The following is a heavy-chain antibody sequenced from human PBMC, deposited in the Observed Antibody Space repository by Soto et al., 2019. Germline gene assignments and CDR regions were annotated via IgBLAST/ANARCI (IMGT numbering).Heavy chain of an antibody. CDR2: ISGSGGST. CDR1: GFTFSSYA. Sequence: SGGSLRLSCAASGFTFSSYAMSWVRQAPGKGLEWVSAISGSGGSTYYADSVKGRFTISRDNAKNSLYLQMNSLRDEDTAVYYCARVSGWHPLLAYWGQGTLVTVAS. CDR3: ARVSGWHPLLAY. V-gene: IGHV3-23*01. D-gene: IGHD6-19*01. J-gene: IGHJ4*02.